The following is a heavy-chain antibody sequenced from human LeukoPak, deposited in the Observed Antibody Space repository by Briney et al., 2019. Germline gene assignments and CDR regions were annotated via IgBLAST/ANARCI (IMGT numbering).Heavy chain of an antibody. J-gene: IGHJ4*02. CDR1: GGSFSGYY. D-gene: IGHD2-15*01. Sequence: KTSETLSLXRAVYGGSFSGYYWSWIRQPPGKGLEWIGSIYYSGSTYYNPSLKSRVTISVDTSKNQFSLKLSSVTAADTAVYYCARLVRWYQYYFDSWGQGTLVTVSS. CDR3: ARLVRWYQYYFDS. V-gene: IGHV4-34*01. CDR2: IYYSGST.